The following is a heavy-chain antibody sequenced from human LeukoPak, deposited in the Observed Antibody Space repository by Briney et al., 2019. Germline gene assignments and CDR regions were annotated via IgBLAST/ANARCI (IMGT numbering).Heavy chain of an antibody. Sequence: PGGSLRLSCEASGFTFSNFGMHWVRQAPGKGLGWVAVIRSDGSNKQYADSVEGRFTISRDNSENMLYLQMNSLRDEDTAVYFCARDSPGAPNDLDYWGQGTLVTVSS. CDR3: ARDSPGAPNDLDY. CDR2: IRSDGSNK. CDR1: GFTFSNFG. D-gene: IGHD1-1*01. J-gene: IGHJ4*02. V-gene: IGHV3-33*01.